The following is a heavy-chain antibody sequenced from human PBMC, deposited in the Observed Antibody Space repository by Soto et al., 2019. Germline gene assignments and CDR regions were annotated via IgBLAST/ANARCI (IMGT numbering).Heavy chain of an antibody. CDR1: GATFSSYA. V-gene: IGHV1-69*06. J-gene: IGHJ6*02. D-gene: IGHD3-3*01. Sequence: GPSVKVSCKASGATFSSYAISWVRQAPGQGLEWMGGIIPIFGTANYAQKFHGRVTITADKSTSTAYMELSSLRSEDTAVYYCAAIRITIFGVVKWKDYYYYGMDVWGQGTTVTVS. CDR2: IIPIFGTA. CDR3: AAIRITIFGVVKWKDYYYYGMDV.